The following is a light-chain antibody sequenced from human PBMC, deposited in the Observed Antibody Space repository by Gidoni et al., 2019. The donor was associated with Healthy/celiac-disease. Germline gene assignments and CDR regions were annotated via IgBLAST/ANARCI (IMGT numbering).Light chain of an antibody. V-gene: IGLV1-47*02. J-gene: IGLJ2*01. CDR3: AAWDDSLSGVV. CDR2: INN. Sequence: QSVLPQPPSASGTPGQRVTLSCSGSSSNIGSNYVYWYQQLPGTAPKLLIYINNQRPSGVPDRFSGSKSGTSASLAISGLRSEDEADYYCAAWDDSLSGVVFGGGTKLTVL. CDR1: SSNIGSNY.